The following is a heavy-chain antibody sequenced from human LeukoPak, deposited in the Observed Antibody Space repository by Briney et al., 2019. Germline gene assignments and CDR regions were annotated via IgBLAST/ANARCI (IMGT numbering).Heavy chain of an antibody. D-gene: IGHD6-19*01. Sequence: ASVKVSCKASGYTFTSYDINWVRQAPGQGLEWMGRIIPILGIANYAQKFQGRVTITADKSTSTAYMELSSLRSEDTAVYYCARAFLGWYGGGYWGQGTLVTVSS. V-gene: IGHV1-69*04. J-gene: IGHJ4*02. CDR2: IIPILGIA. CDR3: ARAFLGWYGGGY. CDR1: GYTFTSYD.